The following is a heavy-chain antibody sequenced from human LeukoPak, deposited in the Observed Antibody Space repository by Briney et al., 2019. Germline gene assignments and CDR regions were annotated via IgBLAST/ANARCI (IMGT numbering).Heavy chain of an antibody. J-gene: IGHJ4*02. Sequence: PGGFLRLSCAASGFTVSSNYMSWVRQAPGKGLEWVSVIYSGGSTYYADSVKGRFTISRDNSKNTLYLQMNSLRAEDTAVYYCARVGHGDYLYFDYWGQGTLVTVSS. CDR1: GFTVSSNY. D-gene: IGHD4-17*01. V-gene: IGHV3-66*01. CDR2: IYSGGST. CDR3: ARVGHGDYLYFDY.